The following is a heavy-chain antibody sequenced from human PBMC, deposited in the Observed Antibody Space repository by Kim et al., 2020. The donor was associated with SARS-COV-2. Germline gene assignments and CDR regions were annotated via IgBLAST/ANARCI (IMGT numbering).Heavy chain of an antibody. J-gene: IGHJ4*02. V-gene: IGHV5-10-1*01. Sequence: GESLKISCRVSGSTFTYSWINWVRQMPGKGLEWMGRIDPNDSDTTYSPAFEGHVTFSVDKSISTAYLHWSSLKASDSAMYYCALIVVVSTTTPDFWGQGTLLTVST. D-gene: IGHD2-21*01. CDR1: GSTFTYSW. CDR2: IDPNDSDT. CDR3: ALIVVVSTTTPDF.